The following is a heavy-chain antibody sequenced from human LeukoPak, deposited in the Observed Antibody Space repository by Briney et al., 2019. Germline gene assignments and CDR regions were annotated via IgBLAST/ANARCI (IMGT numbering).Heavy chain of an antibody. J-gene: IGHJ6*03. D-gene: IGHD6-13*01. CDR2: IYYSGST. Sequence: SETLSLTCTVSGGSISSGSYYWGWIRQPPGKGLEWIGSIYYSGSTYYNPSLKSRVTISVDTSKNQFSLKLNPVTAADTAVYYCSSHSRAGHYYFYYMVVWGKGTTVTVSS. CDR1: GGSISSGSYY. CDR3: SSHSRAGHYYFYYMVV. V-gene: IGHV4-39*01.